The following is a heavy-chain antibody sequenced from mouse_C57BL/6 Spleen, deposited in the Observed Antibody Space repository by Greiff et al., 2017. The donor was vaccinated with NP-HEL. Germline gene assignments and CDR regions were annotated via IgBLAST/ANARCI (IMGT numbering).Heavy chain of an antibody. Sequence: QVQLQQPGAELVMPGASVKLSCKASGYTFTSYWMHWVKQRPGQGLEWIGEIDPSDSYTNYNQKFKGKSTLTVDNSSSTAYMQLSSLTSEDSAVYYCARRAYGSSYDYAMDYWGQGTSVTVSS. CDR1: GYTFTSYW. V-gene: IGHV1-69*01. CDR3: ARRAYGSSYDYAMDY. CDR2: IDPSDSYT. D-gene: IGHD1-1*01. J-gene: IGHJ4*01.